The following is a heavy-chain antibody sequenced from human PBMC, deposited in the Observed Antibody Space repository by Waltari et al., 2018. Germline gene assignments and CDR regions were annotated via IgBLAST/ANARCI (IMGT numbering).Heavy chain of an antibody. CDR1: GGSFSGYY. J-gene: IGHJ4*02. Sequence: QVQLQQWGAGLLKPSETLSLTCAVYGGSFSGYYWSWIRQPPGKGLEWIGEINHSGSTNYNPSRKSRVTISVDTSKNQFSLKLSSVTAADTAVYYCARLGWYYFDYWGQGTLVTVSS. CDR2: INHSGST. CDR3: ARLGWYYFDY. V-gene: IGHV4-34*01. D-gene: IGHD6-19*01.